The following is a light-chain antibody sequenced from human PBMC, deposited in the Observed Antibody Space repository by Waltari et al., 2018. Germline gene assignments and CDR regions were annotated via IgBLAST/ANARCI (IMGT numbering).Light chain of an antibody. V-gene: IGKV3-11*01. J-gene: IGKJ1*01. CDR2: DAY. CDR3: QQRFSWPT. CDR1: QRVSSY. Sequence: EIVLTQSPATLSLSPGERATLSCRASQRVSSYLAWYQQKPGKAPRLLIYDAYNRATGTPDRFSGSGSGTDFTLTISSLEPEDFAVYYCQQRFSWPTFGQGAKVEIK.